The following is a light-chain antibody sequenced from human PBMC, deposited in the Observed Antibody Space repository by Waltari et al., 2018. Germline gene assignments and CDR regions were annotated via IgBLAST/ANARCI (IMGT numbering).Light chain of an antibody. Sequence: SYELTQPPSVSVSPGQTARITCSGDALQKKYAYWYQQKSGQAPVLVSYEDSKRPSGIPERFSGSRSGTMATLTISGAQVEDEADYYCYSTDSSGNHRVFGGGTKLTVL. CDR1: ALQKKY. V-gene: IGLV3-10*01. CDR3: YSTDSSGNHRV. CDR2: EDS. J-gene: IGLJ3*02.